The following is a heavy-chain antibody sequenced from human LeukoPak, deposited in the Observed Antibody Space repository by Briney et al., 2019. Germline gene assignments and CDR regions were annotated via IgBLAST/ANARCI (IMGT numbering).Heavy chain of an antibody. J-gene: IGHJ4*02. Sequence: SGTLSLTRTVYGGSFSGYYWSWIRQPAGKGLEWIGRIYTSGSTNYNPSLKSRVTMSVDTSKNQFSLKLSSVTAADTAVYYCVHGYYDSSGYLIDYWGQGTLVSVSS. CDR2: IYTSGST. D-gene: IGHD3-22*01. CDR1: GGSFSGYY. CDR3: VHGYYDSSGYLIDY. V-gene: IGHV4-4*07.